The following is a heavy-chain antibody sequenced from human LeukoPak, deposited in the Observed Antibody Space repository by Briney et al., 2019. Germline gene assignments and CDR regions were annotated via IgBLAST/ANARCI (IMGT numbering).Heavy chain of an antibody. Sequence: GGSLRLSCAVSGITLSNYGMSWVRQAPGKGLEWAAGISGSGGGTNYADSVKGRFTISRDNPKNTLFLQMNNLRAEDTAVYFCAKRGVVIRVILVGFHKEAYYFDSWGQGALVTVSS. J-gene: IGHJ4*02. CDR3: AKRGVVIRVILVGFHKEAYYFDS. CDR2: ISGSGGGT. V-gene: IGHV3-23*01. CDR1: GITLSNYG. D-gene: IGHD3-22*01.